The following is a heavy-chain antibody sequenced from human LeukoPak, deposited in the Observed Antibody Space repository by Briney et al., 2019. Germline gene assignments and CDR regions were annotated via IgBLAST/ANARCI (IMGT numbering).Heavy chain of an antibody. J-gene: IGHJ4*02. D-gene: IGHD6-13*01. V-gene: IGHV1-18*01. CDR2: ISPYSGNT. CDR1: GYLFINYG. CDR3: ARTSGVSVAGSSYYFDF. Sequence: ASVRVSCKASGYLFINYGISWLRQAPGQGLECMGWISPYSGNTDYPQKLQGRVTMTTDTSTTTAYMELRSLSFDDTAVYYCARTSGVSVAGSSYYFDFWGPGTLTSVSS.